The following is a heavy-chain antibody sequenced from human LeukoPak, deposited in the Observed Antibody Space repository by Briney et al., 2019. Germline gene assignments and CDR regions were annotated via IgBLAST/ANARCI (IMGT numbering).Heavy chain of an antibody. CDR2: IRYDGSNK. CDR3: ASEVGATGDY. CDR1: RFTFSSYG. J-gene: IGHJ4*02. D-gene: IGHD1-26*01. V-gene: IGHV3-30*02. Sequence: PGGSLRLSCAASRFTFSSYGMHWVRQAPGKGLEWVAFIRYDGSNKYYADSVKGRFTISRDNSKNTLYLQMNSLSAEHTAVYYCASEVGATGDYWGQGTLVTVSS.